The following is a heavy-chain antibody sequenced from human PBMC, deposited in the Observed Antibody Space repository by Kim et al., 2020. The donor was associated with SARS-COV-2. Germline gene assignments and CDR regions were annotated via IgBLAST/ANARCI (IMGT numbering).Heavy chain of an antibody. CDR2: INTSGST. D-gene: IGHD6-19*01. J-gene: IGHJ4*02. CDR3: ATCQNIGWNYFDC. Sequence: SETLSLTCTISGGSISSYYWSWIRQPAGKGLEWIGRINTSGSTSYNPSLKSRVTMSLDTSKNQLSLKLTSVTAADTAVYYCATCQNIGWNYFDCWGQGTLFTVSS. V-gene: IGHV4-4*07. CDR1: GGSISSYY.